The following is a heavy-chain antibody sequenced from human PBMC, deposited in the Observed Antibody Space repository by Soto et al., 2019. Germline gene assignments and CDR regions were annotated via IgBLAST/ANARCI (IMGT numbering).Heavy chain of an antibody. D-gene: IGHD6-13*01. V-gene: IGHV4-4*02. Sequence: SETLSLTCTVSGGSISTNNWWSWVRQPPGKGLEWIGEIYHSGSTNYNPSLKSRVIISVDTSKNQFSLRLSSVTAADTAVYYCARYIAASGTYYLDFWGQGTLVTVSS. CDR1: GGSISTNNW. CDR3: ARYIAASGTYYLDF. CDR2: IYHSGST. J-gene: IGHJ4*02.